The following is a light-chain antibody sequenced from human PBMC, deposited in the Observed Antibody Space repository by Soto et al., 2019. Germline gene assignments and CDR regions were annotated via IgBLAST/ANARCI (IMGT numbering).Light chain of an antibody. CDR1: SSDVGDYNY. CDR3: SSYASSSSLDV. Sequence: QSALTQPASVFGCPGQSITISCTGASSDVGDYNYVSWFQQHPGKAPKLMIYDVSSRPSGISNRFSGSKSGNTASLTISGLQAEDEADYYCSSYASSSSLDVFGSGTKVTVL. J-gene: IGLJ1*01. CDR2: DVS. V-gene: IGLV2-14*03.